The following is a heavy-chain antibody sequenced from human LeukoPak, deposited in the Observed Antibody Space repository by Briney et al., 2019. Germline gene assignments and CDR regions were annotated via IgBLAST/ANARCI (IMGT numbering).Heavy chain of an antibody. D-gene: IGHD2-21*02. CDR2: IRYDGSNK. CDR1: GFTFSSYG. J-gene: IGHJ4*02. Sequence: GGSLRLSCAASGFTFSSYGMHWVRQAPGKGLEWVAFIRYDGSNKYYADSVKGRFTISRDNSKNKLYLQMNGLRAEDTGAYYCATPFNGDCVNNYWGQGTLVTVSS. V-gene: IGHV3-30*02. CDR3: ATPFNGDCVNNY.